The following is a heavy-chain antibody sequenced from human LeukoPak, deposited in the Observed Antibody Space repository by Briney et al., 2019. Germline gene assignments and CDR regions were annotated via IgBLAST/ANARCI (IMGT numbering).Heavy chain of an antibody. V-gene: IGHV4-4*02. CDR1: GGSISSSNW. D-gene: IGHD2/OR15-2a*01. CDR2: IYHSATT. CDR3: ASDSNIARFFI. Sequence: PSGTLSLTCAVSGGSISSSNWWSWVRQPPGKGLEWIGEIYHSATTYYNPSLKSRLSMSVDTSKNQFSLKLTSVTAADTAVYYCASDSNIARFFIWGQGILVTVSS. J-gene: IGHJ4*02.